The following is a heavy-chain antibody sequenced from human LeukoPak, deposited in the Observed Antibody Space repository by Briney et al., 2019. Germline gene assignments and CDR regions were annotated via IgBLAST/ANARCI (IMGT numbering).Heavy chain of an antibody. Sequence: ASVKVSCKASGYSFTSYGLSWVRQAPGQGLEWMGWISAYNGNTNYAQKLQGRVTMTTDTSTSTAYMEVRSLRSDDTAVYYCARVTWRGAFDIWGQGTMVTVSS. CDR1: GYSFTSYG. CDR3: ARVTWRGAFDI. V-gene: IGHV1-18*01. J-gene: IGHJ3*02. D-gene: IGHD3-16*01. CDR2: ISAYNGNT.